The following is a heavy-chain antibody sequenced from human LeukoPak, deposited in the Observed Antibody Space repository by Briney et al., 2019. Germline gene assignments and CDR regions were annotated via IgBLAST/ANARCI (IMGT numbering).Heavy chain of an antibody. D-gene: IGHD3-10*01. Sequence: GGSLRLSCAASGFTFSSHWIHWVRHAPGKGLVWVSRINGDGTTTSYADSVKGRFTISRDNAKNTVYLQMNSRRAEDTAVYYCARDFGAGQFDYWGQGTLVTVSS. J-gene: IGHJ4*02. V-gene: IGHV3-74*01. CDR1: GFTFSSHW. CDR2: INGDGTTT. CDR3: ARDFGAGQFDY.